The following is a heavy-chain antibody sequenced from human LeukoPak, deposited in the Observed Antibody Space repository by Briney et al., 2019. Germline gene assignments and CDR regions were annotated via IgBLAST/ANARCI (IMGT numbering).Heavy chain of an antibody. CDR1: GYTFTNNY. V-gene: IGHV1-2*02. D-gene: IGHD4-17*01. CDR2: INPNRGDT. J-gene: IGHJ4*02. Sequence: ASVNVSCKASGYTFTNNYIHWVRQAPGHGLEWMGWINPNRGDTNYAQKFQGRVTMTRDTSISTAFMELTRLTSDDTAVYYCTRDLLGFATTPLSDWGQGTLVTVSS. CDR3: TRDLLGFATTPLSD.